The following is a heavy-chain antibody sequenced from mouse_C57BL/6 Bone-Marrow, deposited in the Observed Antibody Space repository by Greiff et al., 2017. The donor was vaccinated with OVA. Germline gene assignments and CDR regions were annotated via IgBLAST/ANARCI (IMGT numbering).Heavy chain of an antibody. CDR3: ARYKGRVAVDYFDY. V-gene: IGHV7-3*01. Sequence: EVMLVESGGGLVQPGDSLSLSCAASGFTFTNYYMSWVRQPPGKALEWLAFIRNKPNGSTTEYSASVKGRFTISRANSQSILYLQMNALRAEDSATYYCARYKGRVAVDYFDYWGQGTALTVSS. D-gene: IGHD1-1*01. CDR1: GFTFTNYY. CDR2: IRNKPNGSTT. J-gene: IGHJ2*01.